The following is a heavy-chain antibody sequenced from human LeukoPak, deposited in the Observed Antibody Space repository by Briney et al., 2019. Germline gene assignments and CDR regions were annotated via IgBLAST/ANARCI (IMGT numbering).Heavy chain of an antibody. Sequence: SETLSLTCAVYGGSFSGYYWSWIRQPPGKGPEWIGEINHSGSTNYNPSLKSRVTISVDTSKNQFSLKLSSVTAADTAVYYCARDSGQQLGWVWGQGTLVTVSS. CDR3: ARDSGQQLGWV. V-gene: IGHV4-34*01. D-gene: IGHD6-13*01. CDR1: GGSFSGYY. J-gene: IGHJ4*02. CDR2: INHSGST.